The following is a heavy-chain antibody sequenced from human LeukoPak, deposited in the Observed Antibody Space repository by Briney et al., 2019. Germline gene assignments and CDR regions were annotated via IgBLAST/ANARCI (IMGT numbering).Heavy chain of an antibody. J-gene: IGHJ4*02. Sequence: SETLSLTCTVSGGSVSSGSYYWSWIRQPPGKGLEWIGYIYYSGSTNHNPSLKSRVTISVDTSKNQFSLKLSSVTAADTAVYYCASSGYDLSGFDYWGQGTLVTVSS. CDR1: GGSVSSGSYY. D-gene: IGHD5-12*01. CDR3: ASSGYDLSGFDY. V-gene: IGHV4-61*01. CDR2: IYYSGST.